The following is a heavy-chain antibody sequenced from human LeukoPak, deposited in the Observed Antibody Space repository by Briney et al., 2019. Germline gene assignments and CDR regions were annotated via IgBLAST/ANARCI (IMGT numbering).Heavy chain of an antibody. CDR1: GGSFTEYH. V-gene: IGHV4-34*01. CDR3: ARGEDGDYYFQH. J-gene: IGHJ1*01. CDR2: INYTGRT. Sequence: SETLSLTCAVYGGSFTEYHWSWIRQPPGKSLEWIGEINYTGRTHYNPSLTSRVTISIDMSERQFSLRLTSVTAADTAVYYCARGEDGDYYFQHWGQGTLVTVSS. D-gene: IGHD4-17*01.